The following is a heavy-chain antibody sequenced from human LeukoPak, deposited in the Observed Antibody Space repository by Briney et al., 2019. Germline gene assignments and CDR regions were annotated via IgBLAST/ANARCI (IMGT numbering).Heavy chain of an antibody. D-gene: IGHD2-15*01. J-gene: IGHJ3*02. CDR3: ARDLLGDAFDI. CDR1: GFTFSSYW. V-gene: IGHV3-7*01. CDR2: IKQDGSEK. Sequence: GGSLRLSCAASGFTFSSYWVSWVRQATGKGLEWVANIKQDGSEKYYVDSVKGRFTISRDNAKNSLYLQMNSLRAEDTAVFYCARDLLGDAFDIWGQGTMVTVSS.